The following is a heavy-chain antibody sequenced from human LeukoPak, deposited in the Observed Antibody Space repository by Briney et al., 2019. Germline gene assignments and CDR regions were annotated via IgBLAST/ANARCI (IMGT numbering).Heavy chain of an antibody. Sequence: GGSLRLSCAASGFTFSSYWMSWVRQAPGKGLEWVANIKQDGSEKYYVDSVKGRFTISRDNAKNSLYLQMNSLRAEDTAVYYCARGHSSGYYYRHPDYWGQGTLVTVSS. J-gene: IGHJ4*02. V-gene: IGHV3-7*01. CDR1: GFTFSSYW. CDR2: IKQDGSEK. CDR3: ARGHSSGYYYRHPDY. D-gene: IGHD3-22*01.